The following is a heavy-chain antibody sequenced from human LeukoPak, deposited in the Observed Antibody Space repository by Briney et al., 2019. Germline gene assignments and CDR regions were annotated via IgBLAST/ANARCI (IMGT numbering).Heavy chain of an antibody. CDR3: AKDGYYYDSSGYYIHDYYYYMDV. CDR1: GFTFNNYG. J-gene: IGHJ6*03. Sequence: GGSLRLSCAASGFTFNNYGIHWVRQAPGKGLEWVAFIRYDGSNKYYADSVKGRFTISRDNSKNTLYLQMNSLRAEDTAVYYCAKDGYYYDSSGYYIHDYYYYMDVWGKGTTVTVSS. CDR2: IRYDGSNK. D-gene: IGHD3-22*01. V-gene: IGHV3-30*02.